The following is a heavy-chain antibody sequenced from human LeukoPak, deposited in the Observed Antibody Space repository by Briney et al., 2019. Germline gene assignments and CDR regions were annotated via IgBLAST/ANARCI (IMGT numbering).Heavy chain of an antibody. V-gene: IGHV3-30*02. Sequence: PGGSLRLSCAASGFTFSNYGMHWVRQAPGKGLEWVASIRYDGFNKYYADSLKGRFTISRDNSKNTLYLQMNSLRAEDTAVYYCARDGSIWDYWGQGTLVTVSS. CDR1: GFTFSNYG. CDR2: IRYDGFNK. J-gene: IGHJ4*02. CDR3: ARDGSIWDY. D-gene: IGHD2-2*02.